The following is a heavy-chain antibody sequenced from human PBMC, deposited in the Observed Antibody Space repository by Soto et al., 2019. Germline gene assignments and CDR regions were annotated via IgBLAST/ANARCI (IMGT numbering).Heavy chain of an antibody. CDR2: IVVGSGNT. J-gene: IGHJ4*02. CDR3: ATAGVFSVTRDY. CDR1: GFTFTSSA. D-gene: IGHD4-17*01. V-gene: IGHV1-58*02. Sequence: SVKVSCKASGFTFTSSAMQWVRQARGQRLEWIGWIVVGSGNTNYAQKFQERVTITGDMSTSTAYMELSSLRSEDTAVYYCATAGVFSVTRDYWGQGTLVTVSS.